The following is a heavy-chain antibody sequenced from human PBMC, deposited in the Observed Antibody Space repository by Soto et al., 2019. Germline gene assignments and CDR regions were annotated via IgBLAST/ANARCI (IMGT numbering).Heavy chain of an antibody. CDR2: IVVGSGNT. J-gene: IGHJ6*02. Sequence: SVKVSCKASGFTFTSSAVQCVRQARGQLLEWIGWIVVGSGNTNYAQKFQERVTITRDMSTSTAYMELSSLRSEDTAVYYCAAPTVIRFLEWLPNPDYYYYYGMDVWGQGTTVTVS. V-gene: IGHV1-58*01. D-gene: IGHD3-3*01. CDR3: AAPTVIRFLEWLPNPDYYYYYGMDV. CDR1: GFTFTSSA.